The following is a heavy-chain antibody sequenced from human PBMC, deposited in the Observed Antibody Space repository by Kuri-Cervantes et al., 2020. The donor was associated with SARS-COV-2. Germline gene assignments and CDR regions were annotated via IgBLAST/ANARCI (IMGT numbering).Heavy chain of an antibody. CDR3: AREPGYSSGWGTRYFDY. Sequence: GGSLRLSCAASGFTFDDYAMHWVRQAPGKGLEWVSGISWNSGSIGYADSVKGRFTISRDNAKNSLYLQMNSLRAEDTAVYYCAREPGYSSGWGTRYFDYWGQGTLVTAS. CDR1: GFTFDDYA. D-gene: IGHD6-19*01. J-gene: IGHJ4*02. V-gene: IGHV3-9*01. CDR2: ISWNSGSI.